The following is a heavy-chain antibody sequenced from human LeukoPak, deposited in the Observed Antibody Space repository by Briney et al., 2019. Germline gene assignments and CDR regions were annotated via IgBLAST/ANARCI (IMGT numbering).Heavy chain of an antibody. J-gene: IGHJ6*02. CDR1: GGSFSGYY. D-gene: IGHD3-9*01. CDR2: INHSGST. Sequence: PSETLSLTCAVYGGSFSGYYWSWIRQPPGKGLEWIGEINHSGSTNYNPSLKSRVTISVDTSKSQFSLKLSSVTAADTAVYYCARGPNYDILTGYHYYYGMDVWGQGTTVTVSS. V-gene: IGHV4-34*01. CDR3: ARGPNYDILTGYHYYYGMDV.